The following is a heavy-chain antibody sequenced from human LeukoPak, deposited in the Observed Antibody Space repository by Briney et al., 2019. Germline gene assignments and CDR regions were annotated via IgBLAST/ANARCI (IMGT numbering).Heavy chain of an antibody. D-gene: IGHD3-16*02. CDR1: GFTLSSYG. V-gene: IGHV3-30*03. Sequence: GGSLRLSCAASGFTLSSYGMHWVRQAPGKGLEWVAVISYDGSNKYYADSVKGRFTISRDNSKNTLYLQMNSLRAEDTAVYYCARDYRYVNYYYGMDVWGQGTTVTVSS. CDR3: ARDYRYVNYYYGMDV. J-gene: IGHJ6*02. CDR2: ISYDGSNK.